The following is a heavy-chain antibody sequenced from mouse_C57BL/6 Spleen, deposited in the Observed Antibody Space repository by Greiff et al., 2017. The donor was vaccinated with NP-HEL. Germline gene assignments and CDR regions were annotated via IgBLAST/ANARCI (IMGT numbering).Heavy chain of an antibody. Sequence: DVKLQESGPGLVKPSQSLSLTCSVTGYSITSGYYWNWIRQFPGNKLEWMGYISYDGSNNYNPSLKNRISITRDTSKNQFFLKLNSVTTEDTATYYCARLGDYYGTYFDYWGQGTTLTVSS. V-gene: IGHV3-6*01. D-gene: IGHD1-1*01. J-gene: IGHJ2*01. CDR2: ISYDGSN. CDR1: GYSITSGYY. CDR3: ARLGDYYGTYFDY.